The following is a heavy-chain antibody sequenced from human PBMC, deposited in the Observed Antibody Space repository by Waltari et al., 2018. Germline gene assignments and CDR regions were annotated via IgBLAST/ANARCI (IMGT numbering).Heavy chain of an antibody. CDR3: ARDVPAAPVWGAFDM. D-gene: IGHD2-2*01. Sequence: QMQLVQSGADVKKPGASVKVSCKASGYRFTVNNIHWVRQAPGQGLEWRGWINSDSVDTNYAQKCQGRVTMARDTSISTAYMELSRLRSDDTAVYYCARDVPAAPVWGAFDMWGQGTMVIVSS. J-gene: IGHJ3*02. V-gene: IGHV1-2*02. CDR1: GYRFTVNN. CDR2: INSDSVDT.